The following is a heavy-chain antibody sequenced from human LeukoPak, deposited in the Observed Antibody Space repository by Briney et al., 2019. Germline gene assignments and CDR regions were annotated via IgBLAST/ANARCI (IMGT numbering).Heavy chain of an antibody. CDR3: AKDSGGILTGYLD. CDR1: GFTFDDYA. CDR2: ISWNSGSI. Sequence: PGGSLRLSCAASGFTFDDYAMHWVRQAPGKGLEWVSGISWNSGSIGYADSVKGRFTISRDNAKNSLYLQMNSLRAEDTALYYCAKDSGGILTGYLDWDQGTLVTVSS. V-gene: IGHV3-9*01. J-gene: IGHJ4*02. D-gene: IGHD3-9*01.